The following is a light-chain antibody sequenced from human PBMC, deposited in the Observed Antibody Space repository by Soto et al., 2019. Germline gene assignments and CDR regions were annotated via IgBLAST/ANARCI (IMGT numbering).Light chain of an antibody. CDR3: QQRSNWPPIT. CDR2: ATS. CDR1: QSIGNY. V-gene: IGKV3-11*01. J-gene: IGKJ5*01. Sequence: EVVLTQSPATLSLSPGEGATLSCRASQSIGNYLAWHQQKPGQAPRLLIYATSNRATGIPARFSGSGSGTDFTLTISSLEPEDFAVYYCQQRSNWPPITFGQGTRLEIK.